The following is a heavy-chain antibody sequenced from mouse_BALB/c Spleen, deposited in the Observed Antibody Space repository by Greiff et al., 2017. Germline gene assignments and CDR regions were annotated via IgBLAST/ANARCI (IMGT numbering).Heavy chain of an antibody. CDR3: ARLGREAMDY. D-gene: IGHD4-1*01. CDR1: GFTFSSYG. CDR2: ISSGGSYT. V-gene: IGHV5-6*01. Sequence: DVHLVESGGGLVQPGGSRKLSCAASGFTFSSYGMSWVRQTPDKRLEWVATISSGGSYTYYPDSVKGRFTISRDNAKNTLYLQMSSLKSEDTAMYYCARLGREAMDYWGQGTSVTVSS. J-gene: IGHJ4*01.